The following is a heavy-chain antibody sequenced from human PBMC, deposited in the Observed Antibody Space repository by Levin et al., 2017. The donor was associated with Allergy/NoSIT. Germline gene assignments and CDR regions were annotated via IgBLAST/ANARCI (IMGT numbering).Heavy chain of an antibody. CDR2: IYYDGST. CDR3: ARVGRGPAGVDY. CDR1: GFTVSSTY. Sequence: LTCAASGFTVSSTYMSWVRQAPGKGLEWVSIIYYDGSTYYADSVKGRFTISRDSSKNTLYLQMNRLRAEDTAVYYCARVGRGPAGVDYWGQGTLVTVSS. J-gene: IGHJ4*02. V-gene: IGHV3-53*01. D-gene: IGHD1-26*01.